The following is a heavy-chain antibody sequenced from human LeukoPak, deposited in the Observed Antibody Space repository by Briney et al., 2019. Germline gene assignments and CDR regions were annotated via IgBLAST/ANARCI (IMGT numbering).Heavy chain of an antibody. CDR2: IYPGDSDT. Sequence: GESLKISCRGSGYSFTTYWIGWVRQMPGKGLEWMGIIYPGDSDTRYSPSFQSQVTISADKCISTAYLQWSSLKASDTAMYYCARHFPGSGWYWGQGTLVTVSS. V-gene: IGHV5-51*01. CDR3: ARHFPGSGWY. CDR1: GYSFTTYW. D-gene: IGHD6-19*01. J-gene: IGHJ4*02.